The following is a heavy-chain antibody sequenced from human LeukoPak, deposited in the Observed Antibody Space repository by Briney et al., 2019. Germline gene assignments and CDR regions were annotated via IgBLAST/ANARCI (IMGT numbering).Heavy chain of an antibody. CDR2: IGGGGDSI. J-gene: IGHJ6*04. Sequence: GGSLRLSCVASGFIFSNYAMTWVRQAPGKGLECVSGIGGGGDSIYYADSVKGRFTISRDNSKNTLYLQLSSLSVEDTAVYYCARYDCITRCYRSADVWGEGTTVTVSS. CDR1: GFIFSNYA. D-gene: IGHD3-3*01. CDR3: ARYDCITRCYRSADV. V-gene: IGHV3-23*01.